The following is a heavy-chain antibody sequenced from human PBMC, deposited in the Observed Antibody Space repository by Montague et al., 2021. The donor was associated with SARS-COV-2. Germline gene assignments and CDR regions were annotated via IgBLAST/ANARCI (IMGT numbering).Heavy chain of an antibody. D-gene: IGHD1-26*01. CDR3: ARIWGATRGDAFDI. CDR1: GSSLSTSGMC. V-gene: IGHV2-70*01. Sequence: PALVKPTQTLTLTCTFSGSSLSTSGMCVSWIRQPPGKALEWLAXXXWXXXKYXSTSLKTRLTISKDTSKNQVVLTMTNMDPVDTATYYCARIWGATRGDAFDIWGQGTMVTVSS. CDR2: XXWXXXK. J-gene: IGHJ3*02.